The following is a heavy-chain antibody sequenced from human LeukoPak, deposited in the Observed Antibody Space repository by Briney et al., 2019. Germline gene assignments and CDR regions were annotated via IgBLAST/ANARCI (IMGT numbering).Heavy chain of an antibody. D-gene: IGHD3-10*01. CDR3: AKGVYGSRSSYFDN. J-gene: IGHJ4*02. V-gene: IGHV3-23*05. CDR1: GFAFHSFS. CDR2: VSMGGGGT. Sequence: GGSLRLSCAASGFAFHSFSMSWVRQAPGMGLDWLAAVSMGGGGTYYADSVVGRFTISRDNSNNTLYLQTTSLRAEDSAVYYCAKGVYGSRSSYFDNWGQGTLVTVSS.